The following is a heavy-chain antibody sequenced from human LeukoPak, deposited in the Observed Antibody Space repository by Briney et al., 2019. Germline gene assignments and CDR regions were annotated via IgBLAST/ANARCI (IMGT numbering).Heavy chain of an antibody. J-gene: IGHJ4*02. CDR1: GFTFSTYW. D-gene: IGHD5-18*01. CDR2: INVDGSGA. Sequence: GGSLRLSCAASGFTFSTYWMHWVRQAPGKGLVWVSHINVDGSGATYADSVKGRFTISRDNAKNTLYLQMSSLRAEDTAVYYCVKAMATYGYRVPFDYWGQGTLVTVSS. V-gene: IGHV3-74*01. CDR3: VKAMATYGYRVPFDY.